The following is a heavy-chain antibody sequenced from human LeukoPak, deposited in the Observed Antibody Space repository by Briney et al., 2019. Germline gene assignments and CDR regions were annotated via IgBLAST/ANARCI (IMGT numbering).Heavy chain of an antibody. CDR2: IRYDGSNK. V-gene: IGHV3-30*02. CDR1: GFTFSSYG. J-gene: IGHJ4*02. CDR3: AKDLGAIAVAGHVDY. Sequence: PGGSLRLSCAASGFTFSSYGMHWVRQAPGKGLEWVAFIRYDGSNKYYADSVKGRFTISRDNSKNTLYLQMNSLRAEDTAVYYCAKDLGAIAVAGHVDYWGQGTLVTVSS. D-gene: IGHD6-19*01.